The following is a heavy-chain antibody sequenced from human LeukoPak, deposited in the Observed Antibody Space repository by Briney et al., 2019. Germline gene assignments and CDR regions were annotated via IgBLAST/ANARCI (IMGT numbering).Heavy chain of an antibody. Sequence: SETLSLTCTVSGGSISSGGYYWSWIRQHPGKGLEWIGYIYYSGSTYYNPSLKGRVTISVDTSKNQFSLKLSSVTAADTAVYYCARDLVGYGDQNHYYYYGMDVWGQGTTVTVSS. D-gene: IGHD4-17*01. CDR2: IYYSGST. CDR1: GGSISSGGYY. J-gene: IGHJ6*02. V-gene: IGHV4-31*03. CDR3: ARDLVGYGDQNHYYYYGMDV.